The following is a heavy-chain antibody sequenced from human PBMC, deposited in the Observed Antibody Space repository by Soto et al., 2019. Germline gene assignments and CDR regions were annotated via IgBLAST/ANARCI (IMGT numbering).Heavy chain of an antibody. D-gene: IGHD1-7*01. Sequence: PGGSLRLSCAASGFTFDNYAMSWVRQAPGKGLEWVSAISANGQGIYYADSVKGRFIISRDSSKNTVFLHMDSLTAEDTAVYYCAKDRNYPRDQFHNWGQGTLVTFS. J-gene: IGHJ4*02. CDR3: AKDRNYPRDQFHN. V-gene: IGHV3-23*01. CDR2: ISANGQGI. CDR1: GFTFDNYA.